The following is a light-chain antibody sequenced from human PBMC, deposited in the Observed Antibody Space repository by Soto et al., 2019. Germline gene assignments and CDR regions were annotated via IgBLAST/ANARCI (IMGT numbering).Light chain of an antibody. Sequence: IQMTQSPSSLSASVGSRVTITCQASQNINNYLNWYQQKPGRAPKLLIYDASNLEAGVPSRFRGGGSGTDFTFTISRLKPEDIATYYCQQYENLPTFGQGTRLEIK. V-gene: IGKV1-33*01. CDR1: QNINNY. CDR3: QQYENLPT. CDR2: DAS. J-gene: IGKJ5*01.